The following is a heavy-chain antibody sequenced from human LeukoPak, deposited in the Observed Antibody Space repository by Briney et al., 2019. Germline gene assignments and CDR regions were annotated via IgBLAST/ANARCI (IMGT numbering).Heavy chain of an antibody. CDR2: IYTSGST. CDR3: ARGLFSHYYDSSGYSTHDAFDI. J-gene: IGHJ3*02. CDR1: GGSISSYY. D-gene: IGHD3-22*01. Sequence: SETLSLTCTVSGGSISSYYWSWIRQPAGKGLEWIGRIYTSGSTNYNPSLKSRVTMSVDTSKNQFPLKLSSVTAADTAAYYCARGLFSHYYDSSGYSTHDAFDIWGQGTMVTVSS. V-gene: IGHV4-4*07.